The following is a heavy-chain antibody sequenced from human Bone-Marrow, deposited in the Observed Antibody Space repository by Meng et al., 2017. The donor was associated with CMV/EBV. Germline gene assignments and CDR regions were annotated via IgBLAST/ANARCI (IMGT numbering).Heavy chain of an antibody. CDR2: MNPNSGNT. CDR3: ARVVSYMITFGGVYYYGMDV. D-gene: IGHD3-16*01. Sequence: ASVKVSCKASGYTFTSYDINWVRQATGQGLEWMGWMNPNSGNTGYAQKVQGRVTMTRNTSISTAYMELSSLRSEDTAVYYCARVVSYMITFGGVYYYGMDVWGQGTTVTVSS. J-gene: IGHJ6*02. CDR1: GYTFTSYD. V-gene: IGHV1-8*01.